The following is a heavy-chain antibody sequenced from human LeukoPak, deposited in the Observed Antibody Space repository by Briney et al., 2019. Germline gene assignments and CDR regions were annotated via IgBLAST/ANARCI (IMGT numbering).Heavy chain of an antibody. CDR1: GYTFTGYY. CDR3: ARLTIFGVVTRYYFDY. CDR2: INPNSGGT. V-gene: IGHV1-2*02. Sequence: ASVKVSCKASGYTFTGYYMHWVRQAPGLGLEWMGWINPNSGGTNYAQKFQGRVTMTRDTSISTAYMELSRLRSDDTAVYYCARLTIFGVVTRYYFDYWGQGTLVTVSS. J-gene: IGHJ4*02. D-gene: IGHD3-3*01.